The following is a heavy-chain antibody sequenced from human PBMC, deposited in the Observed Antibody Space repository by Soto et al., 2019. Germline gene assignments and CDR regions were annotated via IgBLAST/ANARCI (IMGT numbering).Heavy chain of an antibody. V-gene: IGHV4-34*01. CDR1: GGSFSGYY. CDR3: ARGFWVTTFGVVLHKYYYYGMDV. Sequence: SETLSLTCAVYGGSFSGYYWSWIRQPPGKGLEWIGEINHSGSTNYNPSLKSRVTISVDTSKNQFSLKLSSVTAADTAVYYCARGFWVTTFGVVLHKYYYYGMDVWGQGTTVTVSS. CDR2: INHSGST. J-gene: IGHJ6*02. D-gene: IGHD3-3*01.